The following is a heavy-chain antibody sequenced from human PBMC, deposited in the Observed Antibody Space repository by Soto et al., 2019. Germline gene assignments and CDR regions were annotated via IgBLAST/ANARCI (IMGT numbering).Heavy chain of an antibody. V-gene: IGHV4-31*03. CDR3: GRLVACSGGSCRFDP. CDR1: GGSITSGGYY. J-gene: IGHJ5*02. D-gene: IGHD2-15*01. CDR2: IYYSGFT. Sequence: PSETLSLTCTVSGGSITSGGYYWSWIRQHPGKGLEWIGYIYYSGFTYYNPSLKSRVTISIDTSKNQFSLRLNSVTAADPAVYYCGRLVACSGGSCRFDPWGQGTLVKVSS.